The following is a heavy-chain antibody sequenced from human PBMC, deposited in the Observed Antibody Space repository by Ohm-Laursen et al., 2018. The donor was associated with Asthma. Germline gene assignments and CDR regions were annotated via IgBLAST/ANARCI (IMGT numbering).Heavy chain of an antibody. J-gene: IGHJ2*01. V-gene: IGHV4-31*02. CDR1: GGSINSGGYY. D-gene: IGHD6-19*01. CDR2: IYYSGST. CDR3: ARNIAVAGTDWYFDL. Sequence: TLSLTWTVSGGSINSGGYYWSWIRQHPGKGLEWIGHIYYSGSTYYNPSLQSRVTISVDTSKNQFSLKLSSVTAADTAVYYCARNIAVAGTDWYFDLWGRGTLVTVSS.